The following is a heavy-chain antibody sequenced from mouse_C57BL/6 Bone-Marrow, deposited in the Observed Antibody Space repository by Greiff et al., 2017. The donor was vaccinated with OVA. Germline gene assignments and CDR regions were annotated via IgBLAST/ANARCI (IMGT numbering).Heavy chain of an antibody. D-gene: IGHD1-1*01. V-gene: IGHV1-62-2*01. CDR1: GYTFTEYT. CDR2: FYPGSGSI. CDR3: ARHGYYYGSSPFAY. Sequence: QVQLQQSGAELVKPGASVKLSCKASGYTFTEYTIHWVKQRSGPGLEWIGWFYPGSGSIKYNEKFKDKATLTVDKSSSTVFMELSRLTSEDSAVYFWARHGYYYGSSPFAYWGQGTLVTVSA. J-gene: IGHJ3*01.